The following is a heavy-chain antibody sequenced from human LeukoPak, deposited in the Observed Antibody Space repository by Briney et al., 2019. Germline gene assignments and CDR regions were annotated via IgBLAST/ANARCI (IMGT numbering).Heavy chain of an antibody. J-gene: IGHJ4*02. D-gene: IGHD2/OR15-2a*01. V-gene: IGHV4-61*01. Sequence: PSETLFLSCTVSGVSVSSDSFYWSWIRQPPGKGLEWIGYIYYSGSSNYNPYLKSRVTISVDTSKNQFSLKLSSVTAADTAVIYGAKERQPDFSNPWGQATLVTVSS. CDR3: AKERQPDFSNP. CDR1: GVSVSSDSFY. CDR2: IYYSGSS.